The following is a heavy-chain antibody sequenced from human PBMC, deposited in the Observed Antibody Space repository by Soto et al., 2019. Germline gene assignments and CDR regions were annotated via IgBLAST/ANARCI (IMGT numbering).Heavy chain of an antibody. CDR1: GGSISSYY. J-gene: IGHJ6*02. D-gene: IGHD3-3*01. CDR3: ARDPTYYDFWSGYSSYYYGMDV. Sequence: SETLSLTCTVSGGSISSYYWSWIRQPAGKGLEWIGRIYTSGSTNYNPSLKSRVTMSVDTSKNQFPLKLSSVTAADTAVYYCARDPTYYDFWSGYSSYYYGMDVWGQGTTVTVSS. V-gene: IGHV4-4*07. CDR2: IYTSGST.